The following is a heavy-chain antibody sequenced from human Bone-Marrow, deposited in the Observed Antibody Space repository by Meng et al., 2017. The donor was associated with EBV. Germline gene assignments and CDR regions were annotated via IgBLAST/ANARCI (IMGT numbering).Heavy chain of an antibody. J-gene: IGHJ4*02. V-gene: IGHV3-23*01. CDR1: GFTFSSYA. D-gene: IGHD2-21*02. CDR3: AKGRRIVVVTATLDY. Sequence: EVQLLESGGGLVQPGGSLILSCAASGFTFSSYAMSWVRQAPGKGLEWVSAISGSGGSTYYADSVKGRFTISRDNSKNTLYLQMNSLRAEDTAVYYCAKGRRIVVVTATLDYWGQGTLVTVST. CDR2: ISGSGGST.